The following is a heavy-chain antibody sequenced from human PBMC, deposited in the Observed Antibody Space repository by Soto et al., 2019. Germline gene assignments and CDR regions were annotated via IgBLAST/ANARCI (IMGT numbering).Heavy chain of an antibody. Sequence: SXGSLRLSFAASGFTLSSYWMSWVRQAPGKGLEWVANIKQDGSEKYYVDSVKGRFTISRDNAKNSLYLQMNSLRAEDTAVYYCARVLYGSGRSYYYYSGMDVWGQGTTVTVSS. CDR1: GFTLSSYW. V-gene: IGHV3-7*03. CDR3: ARVLYGSGRSYYYYSGMDV. CDR2: IKQDGSEK. D-gene: IGHD3-10*01. J-gene: IGHJ6*02.